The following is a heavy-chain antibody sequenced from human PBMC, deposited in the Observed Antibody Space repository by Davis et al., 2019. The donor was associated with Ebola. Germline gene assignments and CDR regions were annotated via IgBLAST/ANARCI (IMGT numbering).Heavy chain of an antibody. CDR2: IKQDGGET. V-gene: IGHV3-7*03. D-gene: IGHD1-26*01. CDR3: ARDKIVGATYFDY. CDR1: GISFHANW. J-gene: IGHJ4*02. Sequence: PGGPLRPPCAASGISFHANWMSGVRQARGKGPEWVANIKQDGGETYYVESVKGRFTISRDNAKNSLYLQMNSLRDEDTAVYYCARDKIVGATYFDYWGQGILVIVSS.